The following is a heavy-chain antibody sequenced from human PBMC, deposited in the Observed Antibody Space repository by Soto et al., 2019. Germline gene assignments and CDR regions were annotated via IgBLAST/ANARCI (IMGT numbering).Heavy chain of an antibody. V-gene: IGHV1-69*01. Sequence: QVQLVQSGAEVKKPGSSVKVSCKASGGTFSSYAISWVRQAPGQGLEWMGGIIPIFGTANYAQKFQGRVTITADESTSTAYMELSSLRSEDTAVYYCARGYYYDSSAYYSTASYVEYWGPAHVVTASS. CDR3: ARGYYYDSSAYYSTASYVEY. D-gene: IGHD3-22*01. J-gene: IGHJ4*02. CDR2: IIPIFGTA. CDR1: GGTFSSYA.